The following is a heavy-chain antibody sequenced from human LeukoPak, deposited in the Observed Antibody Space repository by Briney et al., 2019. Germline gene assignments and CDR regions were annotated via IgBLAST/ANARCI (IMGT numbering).Heavy chain of an antibody. CDR3: AKDITAMVTSAFDY. J-gene: IGHJ4*02. V-gene: IGHV3-9*01. Sequence: GGSLRLSCAVSGITFSSYAMNWVRQAPGKGLEWVSGISWNSGSIGYADSVKGRFTISRDNAKNSLYLQMNSLRAEDTALYYCAKDITAMVTSAFDYWGQGTLVTVSS. CDR2: ISWNSGSI. D-gene: IGHD5-18*01. CDR1: GITFSSYA.